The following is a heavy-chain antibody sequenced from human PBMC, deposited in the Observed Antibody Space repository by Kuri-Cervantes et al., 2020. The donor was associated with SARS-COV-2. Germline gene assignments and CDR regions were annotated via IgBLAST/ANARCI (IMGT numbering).Heavy chain of an antibody. J-gene: IGHJ3*02. CDR3: ARSEPGAISREDGACDI. D-gene: IGHD5-24*01. CDR2: ITPFNGNT. CDR1: GYTFSGGY. V-gene: IGHV1-45*01. Sequence: SVKVSCKASGYTFSGGYYMYWVRQAPGQGLEWMGWITPFNGNTNYAQRFQDRVTITRDRSMSTAYMELSSLRSDDTAMYYCARSEPGAISREDGACDIWGQGTMVTVSS.